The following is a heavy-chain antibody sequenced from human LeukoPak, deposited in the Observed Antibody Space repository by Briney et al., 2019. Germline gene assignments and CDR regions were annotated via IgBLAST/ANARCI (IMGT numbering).Heavy chain of an antibody. J-gene: IGHJ6*03. CDR3: AKAGTTSSSGDYMDV. CDR1: GFTFDDYA. CDR2: ISWNSGSI. D-gene: IGHD1-1*01. V-gene: IGHV3-9*03. Sequence: GGSLRLSCAASGFTFDDYAMHWLRQAPGKGLEWVSDISWNSGSIGYADSVKGRFTISRDNAKNSLYLQMNSLRAEDMALYYCAKAGTTSSSGDYMDVWGKGTTVTVSS.